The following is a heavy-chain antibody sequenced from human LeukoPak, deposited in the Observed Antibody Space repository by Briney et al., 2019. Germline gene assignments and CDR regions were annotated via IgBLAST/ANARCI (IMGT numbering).Heavy chain of an antibody. Sequence: SETLSLTCSVSGGSISGYYWSWIRQPPGKGLEWIGEINHSGSTNYNPSLKSRVTISVDTSKNQFSLKLSSVTAADTAVYYCARGRVGLPGYWGQGTLVTVSS. CDR3: ARGRVGLPGY. CDR2: INHSGST. CDR1: GGSISGYY. D-gene: IGHD3/OR15-3a*01. J-gene: IGHJ4*02. V-gene: IGHV4-34*01.